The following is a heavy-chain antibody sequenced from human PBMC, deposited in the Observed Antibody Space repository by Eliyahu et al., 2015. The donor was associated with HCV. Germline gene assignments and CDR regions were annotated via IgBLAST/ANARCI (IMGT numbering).Heavy chain of an antibody. CDR1: GFTFSXYY. CDR2: ISSSSSYT. D-gene: IGHD3-22*01. J-gene: IGHJ4*02. Sequence: QVQLVESGGGLVKPGGSLRLSCAASGFTFSXYYMSWIRQAPGKGLEWVSYISSSSSYTNYADSVKGRFTISRDNAKNSLYLQMNSLRAEDTAVYYCARELPDSSGYYIAYYFDYWGQGTLVTVSS. V-gene: IGHV3-11*06. CDR3: ARELPDSSGYYIAYYFDY.